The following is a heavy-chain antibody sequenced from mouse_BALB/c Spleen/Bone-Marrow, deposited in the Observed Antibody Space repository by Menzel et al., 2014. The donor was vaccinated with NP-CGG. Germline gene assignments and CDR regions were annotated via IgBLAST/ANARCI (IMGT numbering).Heavy chain of an antibody. CDR3: ARGGFDY. CDR1: GYTFTSSW. V-gene: IGHV1S130*01. Sequence: QVQLQQSGSVLVRPGASVKLSCKASGYTFTSSWMHWAKQRPGQGLEWIGEIHPNSGNTNYNEKFKGKATLTVDTSSSIAYVDLSSLTSEDSAVYYCARGGFDYWSQGTTLTVSS. CDR2: IHPNSGNT. J-gene: IGHJ2*01.